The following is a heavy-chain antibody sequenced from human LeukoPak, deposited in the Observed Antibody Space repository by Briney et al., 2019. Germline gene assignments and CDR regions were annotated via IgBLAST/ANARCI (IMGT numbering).Heavy chain of an antibody. CDR3: AKDLRGVLRYFDWLGHFDY. D-gene: IGHD3-9*01. CDR1: GFTFSSYG. V-gene: IGHV3-30*02. J-gene: IGHJ4*02. CDR2: IRYDGSNK. Sequence: GGSLRLSRAASGFTFSSYGMHWVRQAPAKGLEWVAFIRYDGSNKYYADSVKGRFTICRDNSKNTLYLQMNSLRAEDTAVYYCAKDLRGVLRYFDWLGHFDYWGQGTLVTVSS.